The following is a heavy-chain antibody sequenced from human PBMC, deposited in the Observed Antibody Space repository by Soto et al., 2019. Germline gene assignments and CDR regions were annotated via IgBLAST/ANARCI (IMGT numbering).Heavy chain of an antibody. D-gene: IGHD3-16*01. V-gene: IGHV4-39*01. CDR3: ARISMIPRPAFDY. J-gene: IGHJ4*02. CDR1: GGSISSSSYY. CDR2: IYYSGST. Sequence: QLQLQESGPGLVKPSETLSLTCTVSGGSISSSSYYWGWIRQPPGKGLEWIGSIYYSGSTYYNPSLKSRVTISVDTSKNQFSLKLSSVTAADTAVYYCARISMIPRPAFDYWGQGTLFTVSS.